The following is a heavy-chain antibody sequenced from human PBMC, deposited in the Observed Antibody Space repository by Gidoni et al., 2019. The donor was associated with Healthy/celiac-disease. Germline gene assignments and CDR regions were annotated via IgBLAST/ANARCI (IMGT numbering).Heavy chain of an antibody. CDR2: IWYDGSNK. V-gene: IGHV3-33*01. J-gene: IGHJ3*02. CDR3: ARPATIFGEMFAFDI. Sequence: QVQLVESGGGVVQPGRSLRPSCAASGVTFSSYGMHWVRKAPGKGLGWVAVIWYDGSNKYYADSVKGRFTISRDNSKNTLYLQMNSLRAEDTAVYYCARPATIFGEMFAFDIWGQGTMVTVSS. CDR1: GVTFSSYG. D-gene: IGHD3-3*01.